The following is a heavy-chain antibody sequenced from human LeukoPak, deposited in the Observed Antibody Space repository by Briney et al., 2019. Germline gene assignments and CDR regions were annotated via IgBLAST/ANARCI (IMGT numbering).Heavy chain of an antibody. J-gene: IGHJ6*02. CDR1: GFTLSSYA. Sequence: GGSLRLSCAASGFTLSSYAMSWVRQAPGKGLEWVSTISATGGSTYYADSVKGRFTISRDNSKNTLSLQMNSLRAEDTAVYYCAKVATYNYRGMDAWGQGTTVTVSS. CDR2: ISATGGST. D-gene: IGHD3-16*01. CDR3: AKVATYNYRGMDA. V-gene: IGHV3-23*01.